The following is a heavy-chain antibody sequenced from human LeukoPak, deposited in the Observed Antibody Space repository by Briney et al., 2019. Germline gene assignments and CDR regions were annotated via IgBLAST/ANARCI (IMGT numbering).Heavy chain of an antibody. CDR1: VCTFVDYG. CDR2: INWNGGRT. Sequence: GGSLRLSCVASVCTFVDYGIDWVRQAPGKGLAWVSGINWNGGRTDYADSVKGRFTISRDNAKSSVYLQMSSLRVEDTTLYHCVLTSGSGSYRGYLNYCGQGTLVTVSS. V-gene: IGHV3-20*01. J-gene: IGHJ4*01. CDR3: VLTSGSGSYRGYLNY. D-gene: IGHD3-10*01.